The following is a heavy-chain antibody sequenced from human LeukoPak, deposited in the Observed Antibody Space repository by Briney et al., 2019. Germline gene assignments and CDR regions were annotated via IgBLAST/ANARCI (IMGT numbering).Heavy chain of an antibody. CDR3: ARGARHCSGGSCYPGAFDY. Sequence: GGSLRLSCAASGFTFSSYAMHWVRQAPGKGLEWVAVISYDGSNKYYADSVKGRFTISRDNSKNTLYLQMNSLRAEDTAVYYCARGARHCSGGSCYPGAFDYWGQGTLVTVSS. V-gene: IGHV3-30*04. D-gene: IGHD2-15*01. CDR2: ISYDGSNK. CDR1: GFTFSSYA. J-gene: IGHJ4*02.